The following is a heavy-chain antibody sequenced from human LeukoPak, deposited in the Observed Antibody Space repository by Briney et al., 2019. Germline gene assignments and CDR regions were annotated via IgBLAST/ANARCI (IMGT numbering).Heavy chain of an antibody. CDR2: IYYSGST. J-gene: IGHJ3*02. V-gene: IGHV4-61*08. CDR3: ARRDCSSTSCYKGDAFDI. D-gene: IGHD2-2*02. CDR1: GGSISSGGYY. Sequence: PSQTLSLTCTVSGGSISSGGYYWSWIRQPPGQGLEWIGYIYYSGSTNYNPSLKSRVTISVDTSKNQFSLKLSSVTAADTAVYYCARRDCSSTSCYKGDAFDIWGQGTMVTVSS.